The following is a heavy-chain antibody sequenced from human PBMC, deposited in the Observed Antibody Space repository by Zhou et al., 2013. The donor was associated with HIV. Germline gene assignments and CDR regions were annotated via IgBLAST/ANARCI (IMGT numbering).Heavy chain of an antibody. CDR2: INPFGGST. CDR1: GYTFTSYY. J-gene: IGHJ4*02. Sequence: QVQLVQSGAEVQKPGASVKVSCKASGYTFTSYYLHWVRQAPGQGLEWMGIINPFGGSTSYAQKFQGRVTMTRDTSTSTVYMELSSLRFEDTAVYYCARDLAYRTSSHYFDSWGQGTLVTVSS. V-gene: IGHV1-46*01. D-gene: IGHD6-6*01. CDR3: ARDLAYRTSSHYFDS.